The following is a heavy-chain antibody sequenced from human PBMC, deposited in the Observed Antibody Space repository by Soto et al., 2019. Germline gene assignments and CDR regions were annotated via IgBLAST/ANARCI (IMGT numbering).Heavy chain of an antibody. J-gene: IGHJ6*02. CDR1: GYTFTSYG. CDR2: ISAYNGNT. Sequence: QVQLVQSGAEVKKPGASVKVSCKASGYTFTSYGISWVRQAPGQGFEWMGWISAYNGNTNYAQKLQGRVTMTTDTSTSTAYMELRSLRSDDTAVYYCARDGDIVVVPAATDSYYYYYYGMDVWGQGTTVTVSS. V-gene: IGHV1-18*01. D-gene: IGHD2-2*01. CDR3: ARDGDIVVVPAATDSYYYYYYGMDV.